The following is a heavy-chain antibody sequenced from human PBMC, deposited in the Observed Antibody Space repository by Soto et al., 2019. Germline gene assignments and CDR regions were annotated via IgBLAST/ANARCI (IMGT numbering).Heavy chain of an antibody. CDR1: GFTFSSYG. CDR2: ISYDGSNK. J-gene: IGHJ4*02. D-gene: IGHD3-16*02. CDR3: AKDQDRMITFGGVIVMGGGFDY. V-gene: IGHV3-30*18. Sequence: QVQLVESGGGVVQPGRSLRLSCAASGFTFSSYGMHWVRQAPGKGLEWVAVISYDGSNKYYADSVKGRFTISRDNSKNTLYLQMNSLRAEETGVYYCAKDQDRMITFGGVIVMGGGFDYWGQGTLVTVSS.